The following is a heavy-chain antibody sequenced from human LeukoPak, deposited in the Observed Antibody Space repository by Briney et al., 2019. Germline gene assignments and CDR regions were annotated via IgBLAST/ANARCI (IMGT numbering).Heavy chain of an antibody. CDR1: GYTFTGYY. Sequence: GASVKVSCKASGYTFTGYYMHWVRQAPGQGLEWMGWINPNSGGTNYAQKFQGRVTMTRDTSISTAYMELSSLRSEDTAVYYCAAVILGKAAMVTFDYWGQGTLVTVSS. D-gene: IGHD5-18*01. CDR2: INPNSGGT. V-gene: IGHV1-2*02. J-gene: IGHJ4*02. CDR3: AAVILGKAAMVTFDY.